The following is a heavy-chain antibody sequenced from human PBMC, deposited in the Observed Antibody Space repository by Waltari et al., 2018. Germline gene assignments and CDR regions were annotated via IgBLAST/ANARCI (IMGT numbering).Heavy chain of an antibody. J-gene: IGHJ4*02. CDR3: ARGITGTTGDYFDY. Sequence: HVQVVQSGAEVKRPGASLKVSCQASGYHFTGYYMHWVRQAPGQGLEWMGWINPNSGGTNYAQKFQGRVTMTRDTSISTAYMELSRLRSDDTAVYYCARGITGTTGDYFDYWGQGTLVTVSS. CDR1: GYHFTGYY. V-gene: IGHV1-2*02. CDR2: INPNSGGT. D-gene: IGHD1-7*01.